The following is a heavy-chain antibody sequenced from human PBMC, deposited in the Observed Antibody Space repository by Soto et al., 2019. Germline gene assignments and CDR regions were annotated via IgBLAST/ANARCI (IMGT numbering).Heavy chain of an antibody. CDR1: GGSITSGGYY. V-gene: IGHV4-31*03. D-gene: IGHD2-15*01. CDR2: IYYSGST. Sequence: QVQLQESGPGLLKPSQTLSLTCPVSGGSITSGGYYWSWIRQHPGKGPEGIGYIYYSGSTYYNPSSKSRVTISVDTSKKQFYMKLSSVTAAETGVYYCARVNRGIVVVVADIDYWGQGTLVTVSS. J-gene: IGHJ4*02. CDR3: ARVNRGIVVVVADIDY.